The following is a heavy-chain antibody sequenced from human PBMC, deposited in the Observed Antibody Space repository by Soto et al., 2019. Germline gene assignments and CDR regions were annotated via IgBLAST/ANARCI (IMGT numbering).Heavy chain of an antibody. CDR3: ARGSYQLLQNWFDP. V-gene: IGHV4-30-4*01. CDR2: IYYSGST. J-gene: IGHJ5*02. CDR1: GGSISSGDYY. D-gene: IGHD2-2*01. Sequence: PSETLSLTCTVSGGSISSGDYYWGWIRQTPGKGLEWIGYIYYSGSTYYNPSLKSRVTISVDTSKNQFSLKLSSVTAADTAVYYCARGSYQLLQNWFDPWGQGTLVTVSS.